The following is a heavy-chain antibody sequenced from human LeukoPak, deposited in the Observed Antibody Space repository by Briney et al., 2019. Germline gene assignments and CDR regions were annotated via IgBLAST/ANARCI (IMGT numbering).Heavy chain of an antibody. CDR3: AKHLWRDLVWFGEGYYFGY. V-gene: IGHV3-23*01. Sequence: GGSLRLSCAASGFTFSNYAMSWVRQAPGKGLEWVSVISGTDTNTYYADSVKGRFTISRDNSKNTLYLHMNSLRAEDTALYYCAKHLWRDLVWFGEGYYFGYWGQGTLVTVSS. J-gene: IGHJ4*02. D-gene: IGHD3-10*01. CDR1: GFTFSNYA. CDR2: ISGTDTNT.